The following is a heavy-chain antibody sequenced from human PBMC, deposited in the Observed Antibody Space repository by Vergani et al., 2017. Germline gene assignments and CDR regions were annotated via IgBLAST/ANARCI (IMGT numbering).Heavy chain of an antibody. V-gene: IGHV3-66*01. CDR3: ARDRIAAAGAFDI. D-gene: IGHD6-13*01. CDR1: GFTVSSNY. CDR2: IYSGGST. J-gene: IGHJ3*02. Sequence: EVQLVESGGGLVKPGGSLRLSCAASGFTVSSNYMSWVRQAPGKGLEWVSVIYSGGSTYYADSVKGRFTISRDNAKNTLYLQMNSLRAEDTAVYYCARDRIAAAGAFDIWGQGTMVTVSS.